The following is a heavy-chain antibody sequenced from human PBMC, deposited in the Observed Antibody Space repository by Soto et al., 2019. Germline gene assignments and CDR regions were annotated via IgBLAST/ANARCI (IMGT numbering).Heavy chain of an antibody. D-gene: IGHD3-3*02. Sequence: PGVSLRLSWAASGFTFSSNGMHWVRQAPGKGLVWVSRINSDGSTTNYADSVKGRFTISRDTAKNTLYLQMSSLRAEDTAVYYCARGFSTYSYGMDVWGQGTTVTVSS. CDR3: ARGFSTYSYGMDV. J-gene: IGHJ6*02. CDR1: GFTFSSNG. V-gene: IGHV3-74*01. CDR2: INSDGSTT.